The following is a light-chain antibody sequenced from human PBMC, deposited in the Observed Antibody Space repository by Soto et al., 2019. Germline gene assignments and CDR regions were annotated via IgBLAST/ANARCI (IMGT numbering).Light chain of an antibody. CDR3: QQYHAWSLIT. V-gene: IGKV3-15*01. CDR2: GES. Sequence: EIVMTQSPATLSVSPGDTATLSCSACQSSGSNVGWYQQKPGQAHRLLIYGESTRATGISARFSGSGSGTEFSLTISSLQSEDLADYDCQQYHAWSLITVGQGTRLENK. CDR1: QSSGSN. J-gene: IGKJ5*01.